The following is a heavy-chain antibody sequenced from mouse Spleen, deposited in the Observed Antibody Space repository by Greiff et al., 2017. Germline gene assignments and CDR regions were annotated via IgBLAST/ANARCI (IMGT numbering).Heavy chain of an antibody. D-gene: IGHD2-10*02. V-gene: IGHV5-9-1*01. CDR3: AIVWSYAMDY. Sequence: EVKLVESGGGLVKPGGSLKLSCAASGFTFSSYAMSWVRQTPEKRLEWVATISSGGSYTYYPDSVKGRFTISRDNAKNTLYLQMSSLRSEDTAMYYCAIVWSYAMDYWGQGTSVTVSS. J-gene: IGHJ4*01. CDR1: GFTFSSYA. CDR2: ISSGGSYT.